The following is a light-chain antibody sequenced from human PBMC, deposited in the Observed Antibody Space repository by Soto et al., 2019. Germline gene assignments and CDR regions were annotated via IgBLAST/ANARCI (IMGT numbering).Light chain of an antibody. CDR2: KAS. J-gene: IGKJ2*01. CDR1: QSISSW. Sequence: DIQMTQSPSTLSASVGDRVTITCRASQSISSWLAWYQQKPAQAPKLLIYKASDLQSGISSRFSGSGSGTEFTLTISSLQPDDYATYYCQQYKVYPYIFGQGTKLE. CDR3: QQYKVYPYI. V-gene: IGKV1-5*03.